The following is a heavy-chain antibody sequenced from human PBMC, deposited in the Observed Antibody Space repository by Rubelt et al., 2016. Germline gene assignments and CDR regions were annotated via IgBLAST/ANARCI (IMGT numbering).Heavy chain of an antibody. CDR3: ARGESYCSGGSCLDWFDP. CDR1: GGSISSYY. Sequence: QVQLQESGPGLVKPSETLSLTCTVSGGSISSYYWSWIRQPPGKGLECIGYIYFSGSTNYNPSLESRVTISVDTSKNQFSRKRSAVTAADTAVYYCARGESYCSGGSCLDWFDPWGQGTLVTVSS. J-gene: IGHJ5*02. D-gene: IGHD2-15*01. V-gene: IGHV4-59*12. CDR2: IYFSGST.